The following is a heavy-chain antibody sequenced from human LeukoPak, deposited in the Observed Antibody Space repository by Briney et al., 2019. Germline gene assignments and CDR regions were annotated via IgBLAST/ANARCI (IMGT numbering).Heavy chain of an antibody. J-gene: IGHJ6*03. CDR2: INHSGST. V-gene: IGHV4-34*01. Sequence: SETLSLTCAVYGGSFSGYYWSWIRQPPGKGLEWSGQINHSGSTNYNPSLKSRVTISVDTSKNQFSLKLSSVTAADTAVYYCARERGGDFWSGYIYYYYYMDVWGKGTTVTVSS. CDR1: GGSFSGYY. D-gene: IGHD3-3*01. CDR3: ARERGGDFWSGYIYYYYYMDV.